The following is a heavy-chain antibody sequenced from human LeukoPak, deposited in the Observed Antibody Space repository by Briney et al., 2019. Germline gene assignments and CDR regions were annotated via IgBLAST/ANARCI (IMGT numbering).Heavy chain of an antibody. CDR3: AKDTTSRNYCFAY. J-gene: IGHJ4*02. CDR1: EFTFDDYT. V-gene: IGHV3-43*01. Sequence: GGSLRLSCAASEFTFDDYTMHWVRQAPGKGLEWVSLISWDGGSTYYADSVKGRFTISRDNSKNSLYLQMNSLRTEDTALYYCAKDTTSRNYCFAYWGQGTLVTVSS. CDR2: ISWDGGST. D-gene: IGHD1-7*01.